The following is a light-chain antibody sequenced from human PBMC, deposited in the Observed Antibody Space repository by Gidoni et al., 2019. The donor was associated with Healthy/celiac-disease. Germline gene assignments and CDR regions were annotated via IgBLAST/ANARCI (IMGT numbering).Light chain of an antibody. Sequence: QSALTQPASVSGSPGQSIPISCTGTSSDVGGYNDVSWYQQHPGKAPKLMIYEVSNRPSGVSNRFSGSKSGNTASLTISGLQAEDEADYYCSSYTSSSTPVVFGGGTKLTVL. CDR1: SSDVGGYND. CDR3: SSYTSSSTPVV. J-gene: IGLJ2*01. V-gene: IGLV2-14*01. CDR2: EVS.